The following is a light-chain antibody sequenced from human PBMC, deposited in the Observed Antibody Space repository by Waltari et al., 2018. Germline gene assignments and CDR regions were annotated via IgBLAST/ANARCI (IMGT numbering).Light chain of an antibody. CDR2: SAS. CDR1: QSVTNA. CDR3: QQRSNGPRT. J-gene: IGKJ1*01. Sequence: EIVFTQSPDTLSLSSGERATLSCRASQSVTNALAWYQQKPGQAPMLLIYSASNRATGVPARFSGSGSGTDFTLTISSLKPEDFAVYYCQQRSNGPRTFGQGTKVEIK. V-gene: IGKV3-11*01.